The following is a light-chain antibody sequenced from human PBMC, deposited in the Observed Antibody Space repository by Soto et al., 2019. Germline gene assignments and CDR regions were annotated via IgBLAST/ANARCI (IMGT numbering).Light chain of an antibody. V-gene: IGKV3-20*01. J-gene: IGKJ5*01. CDR3: QQYGGSPRIT. CDR2: GAS. Sequence: EIVLTQSPGTLSLSPGERATLSCRASERLSSVYLAWYQQRPGQPPRLLIYGASNRATGIPDRFSGSGSGTDFTLIINRLEPEDVAIYYCQQYGGSPRITFGQGTRLEMK. CDR1: ERLSSVY.